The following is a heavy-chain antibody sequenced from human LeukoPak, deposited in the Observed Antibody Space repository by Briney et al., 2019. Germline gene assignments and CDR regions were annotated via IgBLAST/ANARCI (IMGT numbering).Heavy chain of an antibody. J-gene: IGHJ4*02. Sequence: GGSLRLSCAASGFTFSSYWMSWVRQAPGKGLEWVANIKQDGSEKYYVDSVKGRFTISRDNAKNSLYLQMNSLRAEDTAVYYCATARWGEAFDYWGQGTLVTVSP. CDR2: IKQDGSEK. CDR1: GFTFSSYW. V-gene: IGHV3-7*01. CDR3: ATARWGEAFDY. D-gene: IGHD3-16*01.